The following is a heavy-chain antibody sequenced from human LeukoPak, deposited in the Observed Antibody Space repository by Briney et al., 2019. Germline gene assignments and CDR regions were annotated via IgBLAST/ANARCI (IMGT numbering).Heavy chain of an antibody. CDR1: GDSISTSSYY. Sequence: SETLSLTCTVSGDSISTSSYYWGWIRQPPGKGLEWIGSIYYTGSTYYNPSLKSRVTISVDTSKNQFSLQLSSVTAADTAVYYCAGRDGYSYFDYWGQGTLVTVSS. V-gene: IGHV4-39*07. J-gene: IGHJ4*02. CDR3: AGRDGYSYFDY. D-gene: IGHD5-24*01. CDR2: IYYTGST.